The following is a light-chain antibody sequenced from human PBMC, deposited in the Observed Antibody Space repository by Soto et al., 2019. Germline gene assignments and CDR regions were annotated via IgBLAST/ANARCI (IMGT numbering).Light chain of an antibody. CDR3: MQSKQLPFT. CDR1: QSLLHSDGETY. V-gene: IGKV2D-29*01. J-gene: IGKJ3*01. Sequence: DIVLTQTPLSLSVTPGQPASISCKSSQSLLHSDGETYLSWFLEKPGQPPQVLIYEVSNRFSGVPDRVSGSGSGTDFTLKTSRVEAEDVGVYYCMQSKQLPFTFGPGTKVDIK. CDR2: EVS.